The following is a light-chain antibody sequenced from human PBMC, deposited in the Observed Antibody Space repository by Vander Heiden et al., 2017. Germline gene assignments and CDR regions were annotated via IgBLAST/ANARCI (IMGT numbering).Light chain of an antibody. CDR1: QDISNF. J-gene: IGKJ3*01. CDR2: DAS. CDR3: QHYDNYPFT. Sequence: DIQMTQSPSSLSASVGDRVTITCQASQDISNFLNWYQQKPGKAPKLLIYDASNLETGVPSRFSGSGSGTDFTFTINSLQPEDVATYYCQHYDNYPFTFGHGTTVDIK. V-gene: IGKV1-33*01.